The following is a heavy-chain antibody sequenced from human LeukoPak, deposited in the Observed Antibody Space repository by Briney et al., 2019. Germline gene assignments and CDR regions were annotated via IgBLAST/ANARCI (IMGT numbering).Heavy chain of an antibody. J-gene: IGHJ3*02. D-gene: IGHD4-17*01. CDR3: ARDGLRSGAFDI. V-gene: IGHV3-74*01. CDR2: INSNGSST. Sequence: QSGGSLRLSCAASGFTFSSYWMHWVRQAPGKGLVWVSRINSNGSSTSYADSVKGRFTISRDNSKNTLYLQMNSLRAEDTAVYYCARDGLRSGAFDIWGQGTMVTVSS. CDR1: GFTFSSYW.